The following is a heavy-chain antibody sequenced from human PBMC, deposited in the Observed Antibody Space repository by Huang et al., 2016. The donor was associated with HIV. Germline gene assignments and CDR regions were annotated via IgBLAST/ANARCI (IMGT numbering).Heavy chain of an antibody. CDR3: AREMYGGILDTDAFDI. CDR2: INSDGSST. V-gene: IGHV3-74*01. J-gene: IGHJ3*02. Sequence: EVQLVESGGGLVQPGGSLRLSCAASGFTFSSYWMHWVRQAPGKGLLWVSRINSDGSSTIYADSVKGRFTISRDNAKNTLYLQMNSLRAEDTAVYYCAREMYGGILDTDAFDIWGQGTMVTVSS. CDR1: GFTFSSYW. D-gene: IGHD2-15*01.